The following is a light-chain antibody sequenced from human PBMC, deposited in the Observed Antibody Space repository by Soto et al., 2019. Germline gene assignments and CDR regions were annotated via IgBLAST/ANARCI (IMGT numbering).Light chain of an antibody. CDR1: QKISSY. CDR2: DAS. J-gene: IGKJ4*01. CDR3: QQRSNWPPLT. V-gene: IGKV3-11*01. Sequence: EIVLTQSPGTLSLYPGERATLSCRASQKISSYLAWYQQKPGQAPRLLIYDASNRATGIPARFSGSGPGTDFTLTISSLEPEDFAVYYCQQRSNWPPLTFGGGTKVEIK.